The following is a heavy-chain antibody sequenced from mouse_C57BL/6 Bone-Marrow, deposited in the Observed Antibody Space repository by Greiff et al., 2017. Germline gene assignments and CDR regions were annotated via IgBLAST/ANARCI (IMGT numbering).Heavy chain of an antibody. CDR3: TTDGYYGYYYAMDY. V-gene: IGHV14-4*01. Sequence: VQLQQSGAELVRPGASVKLSCTASGFNIKDDYMHWVKQRPEQGLEWIGWIDPENGDTEYAPKFQGKATITADTSSNTAYLQLSSLTSEDTAVXYCTTDGYYGYYYAMDYWGQGTSVTVSS. CDR2: IDPENGDT. D-gene: IGHD2-3*01. CDR1: GFNIKDDY. J-gene: IGHJ4*01.